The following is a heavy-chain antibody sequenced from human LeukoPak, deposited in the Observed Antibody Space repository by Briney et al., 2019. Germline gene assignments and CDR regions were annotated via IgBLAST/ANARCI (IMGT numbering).Heavy chain of an antibody. CDR1: GGSFSGYY. CDR2: INHSGST. D-gene: IGHD1-26*01. Sequence: PSETLSLTCAVYGGSFSGYYWSWIRQPPGKGPEWIGEINHSGSTNYNPSLKSRVTISVDTSKNQFSLKLSSVTAADTAVYYCARGSIVGATSNAFDIWGQGTMVTVSS. V-gene: IGHV4-34*01. CDR3: ARGSIVGATSNAFDI. J-gene: IGHJ3*02.